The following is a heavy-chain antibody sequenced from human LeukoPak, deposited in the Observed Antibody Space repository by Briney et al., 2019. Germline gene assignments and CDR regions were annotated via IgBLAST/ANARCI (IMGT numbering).Heavy chain of an antibody. J-gene: IGHJ4*02. V-gene: IGHV4-61*02. D-gene: IGHD3-10*01. CDR1: GGSISSGSYY. CDR2: IYTSGST. Sequence: PSETLSLTCTVSGGSISSGSYYWSWIRQPAGKGLEWIGRIYTSGSTNYNPSLKSRVTISVDTSKNQFSLKLSSVTAADTAVYYCARFLPEYYYGSGTRERGGIFDYWGQGTLVTVSS. CDR3: ARFLPEYYYGSGTRERGGIFDY.